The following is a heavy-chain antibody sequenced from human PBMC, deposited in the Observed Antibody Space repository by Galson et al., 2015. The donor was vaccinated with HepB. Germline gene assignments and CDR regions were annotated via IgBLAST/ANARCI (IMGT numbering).Heavy chain of an antibody. Sequence: SLRLSCAASGFSPSSAWMNWVRQAPGKGLEWVGRIKSKIDGGTTDSAAPVKDRFTISRDDSKNTLYLQMNSLKTEDTAVYYCTTIITLSGSFDYWGQGTLVTVSS. CDR1: GFSPSSAW. CDR2: IKSKIDGGTT. D-gene: IGHD3-10*01. V-gene: IGHV3-15*01. J-gene: IGHJ4*02. CDR3: TTIITLSGSFDY.